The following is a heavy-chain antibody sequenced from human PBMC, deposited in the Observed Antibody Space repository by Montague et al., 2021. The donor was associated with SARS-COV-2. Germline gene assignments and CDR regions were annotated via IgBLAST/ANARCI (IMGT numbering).Heavy chain of an antibody. Sequence: SLRLSCAASGFTFSSYGMHWVRQAPGKGLDWVAVIWYDGSNKYYADSVKGRFTISRDNSKNTLYLQMNSLRAEDAAVYYCARDLFWGTDSGTQQRRDYWGQGTLVTVSS. D-gene: IGHD3-16*01. J-gene: IGHJ4*02. V-gene: IGHV3-33*01. CDR3: ARDLFWGTDSGTQQRRDY. CDR1: GFTFSSYG. CDR2: IWYDGSNK.